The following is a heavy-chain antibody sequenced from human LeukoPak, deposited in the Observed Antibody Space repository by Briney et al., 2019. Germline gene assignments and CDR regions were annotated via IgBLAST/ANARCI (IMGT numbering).Heavy chain of an antibody. CDR1: GGSISTYY. CDR2: IYYSGST. V-gene: IGHV4-59*01. CDR3: ARVSPNTVTTLQYFDY. D-gene: IGHD4-17*01. Sequence: SETLSLTCTVSGGSISTYYWSWIRQPPGKGLEWIGYIYYSGSTNYNPSLKSRVTISVDTSKNQFSMQLNSVTAADTAVYYCARVSPNTVTTLQYFDYWGQGTLVTVSS. J-gene: IGHJ4*02.